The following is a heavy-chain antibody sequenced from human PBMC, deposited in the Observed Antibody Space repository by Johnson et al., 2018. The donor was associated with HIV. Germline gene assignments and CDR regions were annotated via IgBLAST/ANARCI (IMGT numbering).Heavy chain of an antibody. CDR2: ISGSGRST. Sequence: QLVESGGGLVQPGGSLRLSCAASGFTFSNYAMSWVRQAPGRGLEWVSSISGSGRSTYYADSVKGRFTISRDNSKNTLYLQMNSLRVEDTAVYYCAKDYHDDYGGNYHDAFDIWGQGTMVTVSS. CDR1: GFTFSNYA. V-gene: IGHV3-23*04. D-gene: IGHD4-23*01. J-gene: IGHJ3*02. CDR3: AKDYHDDYGGNYHDAFDI.